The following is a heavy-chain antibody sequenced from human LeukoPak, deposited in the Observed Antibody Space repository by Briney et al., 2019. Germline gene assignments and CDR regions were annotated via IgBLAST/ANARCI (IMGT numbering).Heavy chain of an antibody. CDR2: IYYSGST. J-gene: IGHJ5*02. Sequence: SETLSLTCTVSGGSISSYYWSWIRQPPGKGLEWIGYIYYSGSTNYNPSLKSRVTMSVDTSKNQFSLKLSSVTAADTAVYYCAATLAVAGPDWFDPWGQGTLVTVSS. CDR1: GGSISSYY. CDR3: AATLAVAGPDWFDP. V-gene: IGHV4-59*12. D-gene: IGHD6-19*01.